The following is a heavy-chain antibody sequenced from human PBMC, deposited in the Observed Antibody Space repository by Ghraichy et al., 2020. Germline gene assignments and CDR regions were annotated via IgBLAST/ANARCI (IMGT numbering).Heavy chain of an antibody. CDR2: ISGSGEKT. V-gene: IGHV3-23*01. Sequence: GGSLRLSCAASGFTFTSYAMRWVRQAPGKGLEWVSSISGSGEKTYYADSVKGRLTISRDNSKNTLYLQMNSLRAEDTAVYYCAKGGTVRGVQYYNGMDVWGKEATVTVS. CDR1: GFTFTSYA. D-gene: IGHD3-10*01. CDR3: AKGGTVRGVQYYNGMDV. J-gene: IGHJ6*04.